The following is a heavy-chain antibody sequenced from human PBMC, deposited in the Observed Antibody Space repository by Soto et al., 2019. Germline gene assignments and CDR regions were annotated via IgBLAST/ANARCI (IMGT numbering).Heavy chain of an antibody. CDR1: GYTFTSYA. Sequence: QVQLVQSGAEVKKPGASVKVSCKASGYTFTSYAIHWVRQAPGQRLEWMGWINAGNGNTKYSQKFQDRVSITRDKSASTAYMELSSLRSEDTAVYYCARDLVGWPDYWGQGALVTVSS. CDR3: ARDLVGWPDY. CDR2: INAGNGNT. J-gene: IGHJ4*02. D-gene: IGHD6-19*01. V-gene: IGHV1-3*01.